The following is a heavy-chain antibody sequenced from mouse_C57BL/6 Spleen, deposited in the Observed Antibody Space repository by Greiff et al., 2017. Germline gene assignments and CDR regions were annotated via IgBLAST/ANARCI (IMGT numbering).Heavy chain of an antibody. CDR3: ARGIYYYCSDY. V-gene: IGHV1-69*01. D-gene: IGHD1-1*01. CDR1: GYTFTSYW. Sequence: QVQLQQSGAELVMPGASVKLSCKASGYTFTSYWMHWVKQRPGQGLEWIGEIDPSDSYTNYNQKFKGKSTLTVDKSSSTAYMQLSSLTSEDSAVYYCARGIYYYCSDYWGQGTTLTVSS. CDR2: IDPSDSYT. J-gene: IGHJ2*01.